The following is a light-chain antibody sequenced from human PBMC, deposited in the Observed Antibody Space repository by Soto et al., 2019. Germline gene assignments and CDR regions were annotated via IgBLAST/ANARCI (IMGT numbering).Light chain of an antibody. Sequence: QSALTPPASVSGSPWQSITISCTGTRRAVGGYNYVSWYQQHPGKAPKLMIYDVSNRPSGVSNRFSGSKSGNTASLTISGLQAEDEADYYCSSYTSSSTYVFGTGTKVTVL. CDR3: SSYTSSSTYV. J-gene: IGLJ1*01. V-gene: IGLV2-14*01. CDR1: RRAVGGYNY. CDR2: DVS.